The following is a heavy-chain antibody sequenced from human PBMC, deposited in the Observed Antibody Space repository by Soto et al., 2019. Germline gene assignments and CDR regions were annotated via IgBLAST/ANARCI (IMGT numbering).Heavy chain of an antibody. CDR3: ARTATYYDILTGYSYYYYYYYMDV. Sequence: ASVKVSCKASGYTFTSYDINWVRQATGQGLEWMGWMNPNSGNTGYAQKFQGRVTMTRNTSISKAYMELSSLRSEDTAVYYCARTATYYDILTGYSYYYYYYYMDVWGKGTTVTVSS. CDR1: GYTFTSYD. CDR2: MNPNSGNT. D-gene: IGHD3-9*01. V-gene: IGHV1-8*01. J-gene: IGHJ6*03.